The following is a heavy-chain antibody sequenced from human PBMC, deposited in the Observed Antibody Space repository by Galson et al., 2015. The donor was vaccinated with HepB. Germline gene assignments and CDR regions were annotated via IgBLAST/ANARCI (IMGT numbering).Heavy chain of an antibody. J-gene: IGHJ4*02. CDR2: ISGGSERT. D-gene: IGHD3-3*01. CDR3: ARVAILAAIPHYFDY. V-gene: IGHV3-23*01. Sequence: SLRLSCAASGFTFSSYAMSWVRQAPGKGLEWVSSISGGSERTYSADSVKGRFTISRDNSDNTVYVQMYRLRAADTSVYYCARVAILAAIPHYFDYWGQGTLVTV. CDR1: GFTFSSYA.